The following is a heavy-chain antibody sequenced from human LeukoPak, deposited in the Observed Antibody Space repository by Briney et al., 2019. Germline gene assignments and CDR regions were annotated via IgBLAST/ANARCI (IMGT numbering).Heavy chain of an antibody. CDR3: ARDCSGGSCYGAFDI. CDR2: IYYTGST. D-gene: IGHD2-15*01. Sequence: SETLSLTCTVSGGSISSYYWSWIRQPPGKGLEWIGYIYYTGSTNYNPSLKSRVTISVDTSKNQFSLKLSSVTAADTAVYYCARDCSGGSCYGAFDIWGQGTMVTVSS. V-gene: IGHV4-59*01. J-gene: IGHJ3*02. CDR1: GGSISSYY.